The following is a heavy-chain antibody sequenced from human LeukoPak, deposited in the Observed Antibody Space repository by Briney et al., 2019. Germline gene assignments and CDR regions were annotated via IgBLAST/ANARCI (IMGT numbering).Heavy chain of an antibody. D-gene: IGHD3-16*01. CDR1: GFTFSSYA. CDR3: AKGNAYYDYVWGSPPYYYYGMDV. Sequence: GGSLRLSCAASGFTFSSYAMSWVRQAPGKGLEWVSAISGSGGSTYYADSVKGRFTISRDNSKNTLYLQMNSLRAEDTAVYYCAKGNAYYDYVWGSPPYYYYGMDVWGQGTTVTVSS. V-gene: IGHV3-23*01. CDR2: ISGSGGST. J-gene: IGHJ6*02.